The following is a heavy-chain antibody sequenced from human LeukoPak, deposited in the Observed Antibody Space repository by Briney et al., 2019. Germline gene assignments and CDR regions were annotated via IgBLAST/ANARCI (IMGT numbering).Heavy chain of an antibody. CDR1: GGSISSGDYY. D-gene: IGHD4-17*01. J-gene: IGHJ6*02. V-gene: IGHV4-30-4*01. CDR3: ARGARETVTTLRYYYGMDV. Sequence: ASQTLSLTCTVSGGSISSGDYYWSWIRQPPGKGLEWIGEINHSGSTNYNPSLKSRVTISVDTSKNQFSLKLSSVTAADTAVYYCARGARETVTTLRYYYGMDVWGQGTTVTVSS. CDR2: INHSGST.